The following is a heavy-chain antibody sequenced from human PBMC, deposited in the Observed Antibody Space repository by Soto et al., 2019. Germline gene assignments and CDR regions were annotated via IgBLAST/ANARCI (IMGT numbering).Heavy chain of an antibody. CDR2: ISWDGGST. Sequence: GGSLRLSCAASGFTFDDYTMHWVRQAPGKGLEWVSLISWDGGSTYYADSVKGRFTISRDNSKNSLYLQMNSLRTEDTALYYCAKDYYDILTGYYEGGRRLYYYYGMDVWGQGTTVTVSS. J-gene: IGHJ6*02. CDR3: AKDYYDILTGYYEGGRRLYYYYGMDV. V-gene: IGHV3-43*01. D-gene: IGHD3-9*01. CDR1: GFTFDDYT.